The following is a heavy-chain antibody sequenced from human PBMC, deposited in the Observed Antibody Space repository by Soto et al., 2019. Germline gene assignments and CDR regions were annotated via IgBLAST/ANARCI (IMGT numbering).Heavy chain of an antibody. V-gene: IGHV2-5*02. Sequence: QITLKESGPSLVKPTQTLTLTCTFSGFSLSTGGVGVGWIRQPPGKALEWLALIYWDDDKRYSPSLKSRLTITKATSKNRVVLTMTNMDPVDTATYYCAHRLYSSAWPWDSGVFDYWGQGTLVTVSS. J-gene: IGHJ4*02. CDR1: GFSLSTGGVG. CDR3: AHRLYSSAWPWDSGVFDY. D-gene: IGHD6-19*01. CDR2: IYWDDDK.